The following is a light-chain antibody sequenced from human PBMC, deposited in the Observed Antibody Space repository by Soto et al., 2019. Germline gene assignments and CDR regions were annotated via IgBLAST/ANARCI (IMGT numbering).Light chain of an antibody. CDR2: GNI. Sequence: QSVLTQPPSVSGAPGQRVTISCTGSSSNIGAGYDVHWYQQRPGTAPKLLIFGNINRPSGVPDRFSGSKSGTSASLAITGLQAEDGGDYSSQSYDSTLRARYVFGTGTNLTVL. V-gene: IGLV1-40*01. CDR1: SSNIGAGYD. J-gene: IGLJ1*01. CDR3: QSYDSTLRARYV.